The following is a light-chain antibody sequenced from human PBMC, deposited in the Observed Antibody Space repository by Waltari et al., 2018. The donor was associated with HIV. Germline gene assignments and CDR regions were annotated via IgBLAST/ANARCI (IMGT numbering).Light chain of an antibody. CDR1: QSVSSSY. CDR2: GTS. V-gene: IGKV3-20*01. J-gene: IGKJ4*02. CDR3: QQYGSSPGLT. Sequence: EIVLTQSPGTLSLSPGERATLSCSASQSVSSSYFACYQQKTGQAPSLLIYGTSSRATAIPDSISGSGSGTDFSLTTSRLEPQDFAVNYCQQYGSSPGLTFGGGTKVEIK.